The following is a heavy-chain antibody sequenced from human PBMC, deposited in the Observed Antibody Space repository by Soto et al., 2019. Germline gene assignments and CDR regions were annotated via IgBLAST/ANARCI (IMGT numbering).Heavy chain of an antibody. CDR1: GFTFSSYG. V-gene: IGHV3-30*18. Sequence: GGSLRLSCAASGFTFSSYGMHWVRQAPGKGLEWVAVISYDGSNKYYADSVKGRFTISRDNSKNTLYLQMNSLRAEDTAVYYCAKDKRITMVRGVITNYGMDVWGQGTTVTVSS. CDR2: ISYDGSNK. CDR3: AKDKRITMVRGVITNYGMDV. J-gene: IGHJ6*02. D-gene: IGHD3-10*01.